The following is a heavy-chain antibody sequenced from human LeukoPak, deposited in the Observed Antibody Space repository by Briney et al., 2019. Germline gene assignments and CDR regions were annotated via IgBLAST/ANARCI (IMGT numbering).Heavy chain of an antibody. CDR1: GFTFSNYG. Sequence: SGGSLRPSCTTSGFTFSNYGIHWVRQARGKGLEWVSFIKSDKSDKHYADSVKGRFTISRDNSKNTLYLQMNSLRPEDTAVYYCTKGISTEDYRFFFWGQGALVTVSS. J-gene: IGHJ4*02. CDR2: IKSDKSDK. D-gene: IGHD3-16*02. CDR3: TKGISTEDYRFFF. V-gene: IGHV3-30*02.